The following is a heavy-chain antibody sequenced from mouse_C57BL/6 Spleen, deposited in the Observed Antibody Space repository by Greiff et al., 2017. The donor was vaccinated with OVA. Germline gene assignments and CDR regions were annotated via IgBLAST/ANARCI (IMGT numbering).Heavy chain of an antibody. CDR3: ADTGYAMDY. CDR1: GFTFSDYG. CDR2: ISSGSSTI. V-gene: IGHV5-17*01. J-gene: IGHJ4*01. Sequence: EVHLVESGGGLVKPGGSLKLSCAASGFTFSDYGMHWVRQAPEKGLEWVSYISSGSSTIYYADTVKGRFTISRDNAKNTLFLQMTSLRSEDTAMYYCADTGYAMDYWGQGTSVTVSS. D-gene: IGHD4-1*01.